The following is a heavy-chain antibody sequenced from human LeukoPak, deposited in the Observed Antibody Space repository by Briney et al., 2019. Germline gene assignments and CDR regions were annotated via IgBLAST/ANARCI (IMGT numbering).Heavy chain of an antibody. J-gene: IGHJ4*02. CDR2: IKQDGSEK. V-gene: IGHV3-7*01. CDR1: GFTFSSYW. CDR3: ARELMDTAMVPGY. Sequence: GGSLRLSCAASGFTFSSYWMSWVRQAPGKGLEWVANIKQDGSEKYYVDSVKGRFTISRDNAKNSLYLQMNGLRAEDTAVYYCARELMDTAMVPGYWGQGTLVTVSS. D-gene: IGHD5-18*01.